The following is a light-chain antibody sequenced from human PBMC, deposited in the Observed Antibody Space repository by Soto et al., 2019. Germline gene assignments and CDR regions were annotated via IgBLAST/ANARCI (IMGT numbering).Light chain of an antibody. Sequence: QTVVTQPPSASGSPGQSVTISCTGTSSDVGGYSSVSWYQLHPGKAPKLMVYEVSKRPSGVPDRFSGSKSGNTASLTVSGLQAEDEADYYCSSYAGSNNYVFGTGTKVTVL. CDR1: SSDVGGYSS. J-gene: IGLJ1*01. V-gene: IGLV2-8*01. CDR2: EVS. CDR3: SSYAGSNNYV.